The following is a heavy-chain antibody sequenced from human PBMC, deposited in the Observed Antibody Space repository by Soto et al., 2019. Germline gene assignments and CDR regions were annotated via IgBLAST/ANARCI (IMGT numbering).Heavy chain of an antibody. CDR3: AGIKPLIAAAVNWFDP. D-gene: IGHD6-13*01. V-gene: IGHV2-5*02. J-gene: IGHJ5*02. CDR2: IYWDDDK. CDR1: WFSLSTSGVG. Sequence: GSGPTLVNPTQTLTLTCTFSWFSLSTSGVGVGWIRQPPGKALEWLALIYWDDDKRYSPSLKSRLTITKDTSKNQVVLTMTNMDPVDTATYYCAGIKPLIAAAVNWFDPWGQGTLVTVSS.